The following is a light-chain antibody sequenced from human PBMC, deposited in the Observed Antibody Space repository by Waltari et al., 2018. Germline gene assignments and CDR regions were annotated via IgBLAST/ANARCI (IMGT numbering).Light chain of an antibody. V-gene: IGKV3-20*01. Sequence: EVVLTQSPGTLSLSPGERAPLSCVASQSVGTYIVWYKRRPGQAPRLLLYAASTRATGIPDRFSGSGSGTDFSLTISRLEPEDFAVYYCQNHERLPATFGQGTKVEI. CDR3: QNHERLPAT. J-gene: IGKJ1*01. CDR2: AAS. CDR1: QSVGTY.